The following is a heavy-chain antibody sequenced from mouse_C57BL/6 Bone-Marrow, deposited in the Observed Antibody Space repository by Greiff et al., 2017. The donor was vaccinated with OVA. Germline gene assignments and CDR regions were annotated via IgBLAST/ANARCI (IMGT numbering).Heavy chain of an antibody. CDR2: IYPGDGDT. CDR1: GYAFSSSW. J-gene: IGHJ1*03. V-gene: IGHV1-82*01. D-gene: IGHD4-1*01. CDR3: ARRVTGDWYFDV. Sequence: VKLQESGPELVKPGASVKISCKASGYAFSSSWMNWVKQRPGKGLEWIGRIYPGDGDTNYNGKFKGKATLTADKSSSTAYMQLSSLTSEDSAVYFCARRVTGDWYFDVWGTGTTVTVSS.